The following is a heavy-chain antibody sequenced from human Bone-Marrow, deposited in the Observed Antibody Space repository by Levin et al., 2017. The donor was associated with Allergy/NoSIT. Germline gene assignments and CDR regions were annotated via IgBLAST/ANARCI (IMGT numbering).Heavy chain of an antibody. CDR2: IYSGGST. D-gene: IGHD3-10*01. CDR1: GFTVSSNY. J-gene: IGHJ4*02. Sequence: GGSLRLSCAASGFTVSSNYMSWVRQAPGKGPEWVSVIYSGGSTYYADSVKGRFTISRDNSKNTLYLQMNSLRAEETAVYYCARWWFGELLPHWGQGTLVTVSS. CDR3: ARWWFGELLPH. V-gene: IGHV3-53*03.